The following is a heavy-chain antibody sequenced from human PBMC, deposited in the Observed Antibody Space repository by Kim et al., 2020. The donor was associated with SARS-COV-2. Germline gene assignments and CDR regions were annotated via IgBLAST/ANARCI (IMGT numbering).Heavy chain of an antibody. V-gene: IGHV3-48*03. CDR3: TGEPSRRSDY. J-gene: IGHJ4*02. Sequence: SVMVYAGSVNGRFTISRDDAKKEVYLQMNSLRAEVVAVYYCTGEPSRRSDYWGQGTLVTVSS. CDR2: SVM.